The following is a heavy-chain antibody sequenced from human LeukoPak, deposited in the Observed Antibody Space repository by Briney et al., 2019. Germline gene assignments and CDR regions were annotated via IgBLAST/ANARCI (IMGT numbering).Heavy chain of an antibody. Sequence: PSETLSLTCTVSGGSISSGGYYWSWIRQPPGKGLEWIGYIYHSGSTYYNPSLKSRVTISVDRSKNQFSLKLSSVTAADTAVYYCARQVEDYYDSSGYFWFDYWGQGTLVTVSS. V-gene: IGHV4-30-2*01. CDR1: GGSISSGGYY. D-gene: IGHD3-22*01. J-gene: IGHJ4*02. CDR2: IYHSGST. CDR3: ARQVEDYYDSSGYFWFDY.